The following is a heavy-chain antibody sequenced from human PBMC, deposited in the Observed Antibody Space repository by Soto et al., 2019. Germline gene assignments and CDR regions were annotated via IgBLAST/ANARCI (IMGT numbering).Heavy chain of an antibody. J-gene: IGHJ4*02. CDR2: IISSSSYI. D-gene: IGHD2-8*01. Sequence: EVQLVESGGGRIKPGGPWRLSLPASGSTSGSYSRNWVAQAQGKGLEGVSSIISSSSYIYYADSVKGRFTISRDNAKNSLYLQMNSLRAEDTAVYYCARAREYCTNGVCYTGDGDYWGQGTLVTVSS. V-gene: IGHV3-21*01. CDR1: GSTSGSYS. CDR3: ARAREYCTNGVCYTGDGDY.